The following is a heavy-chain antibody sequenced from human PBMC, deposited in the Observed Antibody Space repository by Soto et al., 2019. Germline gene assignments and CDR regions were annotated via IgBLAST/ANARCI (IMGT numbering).Heavy chain of an antibody. Sequence: PSETLSLTCTVSGGSISSYYWSWIRQPPGKGLEWIGYIYYSGSTNYNPSLKSRVTISVDTSKNQFSLKLSSVTAADTAMYHCARLLDSWGEPHYFDSWGQGTMVTVSS. J-gene: IGHJ4*02. CDR1: GGSISSYY. V-gene: IGHV4-59*01. CDR2: IYYSGST. CDR3: ARLLDSWGEPHYFDS. D-gene: IGHD3-16*01.